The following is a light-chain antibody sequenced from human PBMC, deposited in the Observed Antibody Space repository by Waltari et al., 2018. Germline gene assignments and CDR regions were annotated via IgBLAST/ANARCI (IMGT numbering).Light chain of an antibody. Sequence: QSALTQPASVSGSPGQSITISCTGTSSDIGSYNLVSWYQQHPGKAPKLLVYDVTKRPSGISSRFSGSKSGITAFLTISGLQAEDEADYYCCSYAGFSTVVFGGGTKLTVL. J-gene: IGLJ2*01. CDR2: DVT. CDR1: SSDIGSYNL. V-gene: IGLV2-23*02. CDR3: CSYAGFSTVV.